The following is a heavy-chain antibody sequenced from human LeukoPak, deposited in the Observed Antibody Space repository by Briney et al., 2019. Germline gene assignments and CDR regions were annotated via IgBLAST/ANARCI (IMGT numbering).Heavy chain of an antibody. Sequence: ASVKVSCKASGCTFTSYYMHWVRQAPGQGLEWMGIINPSGGSTSYAQKFQGRVTMTRDTSTSTVYMELSSLRSEDTAVYYCARESARKKYYYDSSGYSFDYWGQGTLVTVSS. CDR3: ARESARKKYYYDSSGYSFDY. D-gene: IGHD3-22*01. CDR1: GCTFTSYY. J-gene: IGHJ4*02. CDR2: INPSGGST. V-gene: IGHV1-46*01.